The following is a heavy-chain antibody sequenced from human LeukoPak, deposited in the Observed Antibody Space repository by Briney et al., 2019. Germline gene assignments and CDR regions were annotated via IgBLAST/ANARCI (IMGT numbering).Heavy chain of an antibody. CDR3: ARGPLTNSAVVTAAPFGY. V-gene: IGHV1-2*02. J-gene: IGHJ4*02. CDR1: GYTFTGYY. Sequence: ASVKVSCKASGYTFTGYYLHWVRQAPGHGLEWMGWINPKSGGTNYAQKFQGRVTMTRDTSISTAYMELSRLRSDDTAVYYCARGPLTNSAVVTAAPFGYWGQGTLVTVSS. D-gene: IGHD2-2*01. CDR2: INPKSGGT.